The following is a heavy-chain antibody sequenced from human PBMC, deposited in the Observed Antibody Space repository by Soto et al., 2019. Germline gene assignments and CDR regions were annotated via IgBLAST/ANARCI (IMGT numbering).Heavy chain of an antibody. CDR1: GGSICSGGYY. Sequence: PSETLSLTCTVSGGSICSGGYYWSWIRQHPGQGLEWIGYIYYSGSTYYNPSLKSRVTISVDTSKNQFSLKLSSVTAADTAVYYCARELIQLWSLYYYYHGMDVWGQGTTVTVSS. CDR3: ARELIQLWSLYYYYHGMDV. CDR2: IYYSGST. D-gene: IGHD5-18*01. V-gene: IGHV4-31*03. J-gene: IGHJ6*02.